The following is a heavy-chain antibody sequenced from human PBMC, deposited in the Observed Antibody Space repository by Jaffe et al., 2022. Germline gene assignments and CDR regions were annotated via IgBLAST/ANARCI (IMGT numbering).Heavy chain of an antibody. J-gene: IGHJ4*02. D-gene: IGHD2-21*01. CDR1: GYSISSGYY. V-gene: IGHV4-38-2*01. CDR2: IYHSGST. Sequence: QVQLQESGPGLVKPSETLSLTCAVSGYSISSGYYWGWIRQPPGKGLEWIGSIYHSGSTYYNPSLKSRVTISVDTSKNQFSLKLSSVTAADTAVYYCALDTTGLYGGDFDYWGQGTLVTVSS. CDR3: ALDTTGLYGGDFDY.